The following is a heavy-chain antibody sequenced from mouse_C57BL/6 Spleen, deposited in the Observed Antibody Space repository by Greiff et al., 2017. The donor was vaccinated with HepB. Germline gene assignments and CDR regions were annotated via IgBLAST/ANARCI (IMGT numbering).Heavy chain of an antibody. V-gene: IGHV5-17*01. D-gene: IGHD1-1*01. CDR1: GFTFSDYG. Sequence: DVHLVESGGGLVKPGGSLKLSCAASGFTFSDYGMHWVRQAPEKGLEWVAYISSGSSTIYYADTVKGRFTISRDNAKNTLFLQMTSLRSEDTAMYYCAREAYGSSSWFAYWGQGTLVTVSA. J-gene: IGHJ3*01. CDR2: ISSGSSTI. CDR3: AREAYGSSSWFAY.